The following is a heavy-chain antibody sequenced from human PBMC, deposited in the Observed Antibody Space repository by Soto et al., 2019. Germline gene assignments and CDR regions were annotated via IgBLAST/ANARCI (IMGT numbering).Heavy chain of an antibody. CDR2: IYYSGST. V-gene: IGHV4-59*08. CDR1: GGSISSYY. J-gene: IGHJ6*03. D-gene: IGHD5-18*01. Sequence: PSETLSLTCTVSGGSISSYYWSWIRQPPGKGLEWIGYIYYSGSTNYNPSLKSRVTISVDTSKNQFSLKLSSVTAADTAVYYCARMSEADELWSNYYYYMDVWGKGTTVT. CDR3: ARMSEADELWSNYYYYMDV.